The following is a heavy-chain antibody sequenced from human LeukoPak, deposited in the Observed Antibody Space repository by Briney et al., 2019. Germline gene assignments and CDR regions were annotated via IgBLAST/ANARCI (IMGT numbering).Heavy chain of an antibody. Sequence: PSETLSLTCTVSGGSISSYYWSWLRQPPGKGLEWIGYMYYSGRTNYNPSLKSRVTISINTSKNQFSLRLSSVTAADTAVYYCARGSDYGDYWGQGTLVTVSS. J-gene: IGHJ4*02. CDR3: ARGSDYGDY. D-gene: IGHD3-3*01. CDR1: GGSISSYY. CDR2: MYYSGRT. V-gene: IGHV4-59*01.